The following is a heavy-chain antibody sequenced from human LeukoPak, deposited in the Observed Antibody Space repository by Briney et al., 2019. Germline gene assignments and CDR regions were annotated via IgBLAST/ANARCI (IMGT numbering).Heavy chain of an antibody. CDR2: ISSSSSYI. D-gene: IGHD5-18*01. CDR1: GFTFSSYS. V-gene: IGHV3-21*01. CDR3: AREGDTAMVTAFDI. Sequence: SGGSLRLSCAASGFTFSSYSMNWVRQAPGKGLEWVSSISSSSSYIYYADSVKGRFTISRDNAKNSLYLQMNSLRAEDTAVYYCAREGDTAMVTAFDIWGQGTMVTVSS. J-gene: IGHJ3*02.